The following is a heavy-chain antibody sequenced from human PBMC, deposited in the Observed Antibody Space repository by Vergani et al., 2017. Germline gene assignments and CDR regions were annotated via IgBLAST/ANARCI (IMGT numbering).Heavy chain of an antibody. V-gene: IGHV3-30*03. D-gene: IGHD4-17*01. CDR3: ARGGYGDYNFDY. Sequence: VQLLESGGGLVQPGGSLRLSCAASGFTFDDYAMHWVRQAPGKGLEWVAVISYDGSNKYYPGSVKGRFTISRENAKNSLYLQMNSLRAGDTAVYYCARGGYGDYNFDYWGQGTLVTVSS. CDR1: GFTFDDYA. J-gene: IGHJ4*02. CDR2: ISYDGSNK.